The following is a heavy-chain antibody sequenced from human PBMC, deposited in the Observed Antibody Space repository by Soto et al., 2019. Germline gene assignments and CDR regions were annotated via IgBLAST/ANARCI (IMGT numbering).Heavy chain of an antibody. J-gene: IGHJ6*02. CDR3: ARVSCSSTSCYSPRYYYYYGMDV. CDR1: GYSISSGSY. D-gene: IGHD2-2*02. CDR2: IYHGGTT. Sequence: PSETLSLTCTVSGYSISSGSYWAWIRRPPGKGPEWIASIYHGGTTFYNPSLKSRITISVDTSNNQFSLKLTSVTAADTAVYYCARVSCSSTSCYSPRYYYYYGMDVWGQGTTVTVS. V-gene: IGHV4-38-2*02.